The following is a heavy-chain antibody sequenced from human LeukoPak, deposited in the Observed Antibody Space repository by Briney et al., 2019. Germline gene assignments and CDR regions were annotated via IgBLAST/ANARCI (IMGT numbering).Heavy chain of an antibody. V-gene: IGHV1-18*01. Sequence: GASVKVSCKAFGYTFTSYGISWVRHAPGQGLEWMGCISAYNGNTNYAQKLQGRVTTTTGTSTSTAYMELRSLRSDDTAVYYCARYYYDSSGYSIYYYYYMDVWGKGTTVTVSS. CDR3: ARYYYDSSGYSIYYYYYMDV. D-gene: IGHD3-22*01. J-gene: IGHJ6*03. CDR1: GYTFTSYG. CDR2: ISAYNGNT.